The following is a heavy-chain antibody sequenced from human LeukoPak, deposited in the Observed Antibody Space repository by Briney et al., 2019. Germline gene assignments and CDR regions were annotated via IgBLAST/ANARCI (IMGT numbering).Heavy chain of an antibody. CDR1: GGSFSNFY. CDR2: INYSGST. J-gene: IGHJ4*02. V-gene: IGHV4-34*01. Sequence: SETLSLTCAIYGGSFSNFYSSWIRQTPGKGLEWIGEINYSGSTSYNPSLKSRVTMSMDTSGRQFSLRLSSVTAADAALYYCARGPYCNTSTCYPYYFDSWGQGTLVTVSS. D-gene: IGHD2-2*01. CDR3: ARGPYCNTSTCYPYYFDS.